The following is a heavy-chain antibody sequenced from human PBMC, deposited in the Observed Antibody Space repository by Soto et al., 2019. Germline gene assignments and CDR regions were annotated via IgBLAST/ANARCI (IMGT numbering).Heavy chain of an antibody. D-gene: IGHD2-21*01. V-gene: IGHV4-4*02. CDR3: ATLPPRIVVVLSEFPT. J-gene: IGHJ5*02. CDR1: GTSISSSYW. CDR2: IYPTGIT. Sequence: QVQLRQSGPGLVKPSGTLSLTCVVSGTSISSSYWWTWVRQSPGKGLEWMGEIYPTGITKYNPSLKTRVTISVDKSSNQFSLKLTSVTAADTAMYYCATLPPRIVVVLSEFPTWGQGSQVTVSS.